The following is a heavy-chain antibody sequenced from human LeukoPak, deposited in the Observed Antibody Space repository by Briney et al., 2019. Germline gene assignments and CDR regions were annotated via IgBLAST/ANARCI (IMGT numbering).Heavy chain of an antibody. CDR3: AKAPRDYGSGSYYYYYGMDV. CDR1: GFTFDDYA. CDR2: ISGDGGST. Sequence: GGSLRLSCAAPGFTFDDYAMHWVRQAPGKGLEWVSLISGDGGSTYYADSVKGRFTISRDNSKNSLYLQMNSLRTEDAALYYCAKAPRDYGSGSYYYYYGMDVWGQGTTVTVSS. J-gene: IGHJ6*02. V-gene: IGHV3-43*02. D-gene: IGHD3-10*01.